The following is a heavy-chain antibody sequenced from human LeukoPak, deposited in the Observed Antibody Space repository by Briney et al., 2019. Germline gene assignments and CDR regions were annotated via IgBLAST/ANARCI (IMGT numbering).Heavy chain of an antibody. J-gene: IGHJ3*02. CDR1: GLTFSSYA. Sequence: PGGSPRLSCAASGLTFSSYAMSWVRQAPGKGLEWVSAISGSGGSTYYADSVKGRFTISRDNSKNTLYLQMNSLRAEDTAVYYCAKGVLVPAAMTGPDAFDIWGQGTMVTVSS. CDR3: AKGVLVPAAMTGPDAFDI. V-gene: IGHV3-23*01. D-gene: IGHD2-2*01. CDR2: ISGSGGST.